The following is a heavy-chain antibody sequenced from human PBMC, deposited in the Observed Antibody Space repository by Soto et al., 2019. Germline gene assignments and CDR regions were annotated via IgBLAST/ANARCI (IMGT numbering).Heavy chain of an antibody. CDR2: ISYDGSNK. Sequence: GGSLRLSCAASGFTFSSYGMHWVRQAPGKGLEWVAVISYDGSNKYYADSVKGRFTISRDNSKNTLYLQMNSLRAEDTAVYYCAKERAVAGPFYYYYGMDVWGQGTTVTVSS. CDR1: GFTFSSYG. V-gene: IGHV3-30*18. CDR3: AKERAVAGPFYYYYGMDV. D-gene: IGHD6-19*01. J-gene: IGHJ6*02.